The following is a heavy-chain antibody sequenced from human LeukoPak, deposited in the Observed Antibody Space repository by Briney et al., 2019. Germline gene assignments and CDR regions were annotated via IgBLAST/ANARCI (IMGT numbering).Heavy chain of an antibody. Sequence: SVKVSCKASGGIFSRFTISWVRQAPGQGFEWMGGITPIFGTANYAQKFQGRVTITADESTSTAYMELSSLRSEDTAVYYCARDGGIVGATSKTPSYGMDVWGQGTTVTVSS. D-gene: IGHD1-26*01. V-gene: IGHV1-69*13. CDR1: GGIFSRFT. J-gene: IGHJ6*02. CDR2: ITPIFGTA. CDR3: ARDGGIVGATSKTPSYGMDV.